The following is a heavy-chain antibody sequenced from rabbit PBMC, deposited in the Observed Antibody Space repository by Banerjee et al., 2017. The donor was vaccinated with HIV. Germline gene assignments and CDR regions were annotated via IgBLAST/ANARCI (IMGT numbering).Heavy chain of an antibody. CDR2: IYPGSGGST. J-gene: IGHJ4*01. Sequence: QEQLEESGGDLVKPEGSLTLTCTASGFSFSGGYYMSWVRQAPGKGLEWIARIYPGSGGSTYYASWAKGRFTISKTSSTTVTLQMTSLTAADTASYFCARDLAGVIGWNFNLWGPGTLVTVS. CDR3: ARDLAGVIGWNFNL. CDR1: GFSFSGGYY. V-gene: IGHV1S45*01. D-gene: IGHD4-1*01.